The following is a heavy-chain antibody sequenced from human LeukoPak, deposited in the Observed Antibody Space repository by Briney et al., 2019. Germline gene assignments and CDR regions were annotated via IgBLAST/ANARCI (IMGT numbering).Heavy chain of an antibody. CDR3: ARRSNKGPYSYITNDY. D-gene: IGHD5-18*01. V-gene: IGHV4-39*01. CDR1: GASISNPDYY. J-gene: IGHJ4*02. CDR2: VDYSGGT. Sequence: PSETLSLTCTVSGASISNPDYYWGWLRQPPGQGLEWIGSVDYSGGTYYNPSLNGRVTIAVDTSSDQVSLNLNSVTAADTAVYYCARRSNKGPYSYITNDYWGQGTLVTASS.